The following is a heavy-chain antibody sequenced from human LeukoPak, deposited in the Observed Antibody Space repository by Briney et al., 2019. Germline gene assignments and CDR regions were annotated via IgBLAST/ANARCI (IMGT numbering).Heavy chain of an antibody. J-gene: IGHJ4*02. V-gene: IGHV3-53*01. Sequence: GGSLRLSCAASGFTVSNNYMSWVRQAPGKGLEWVSVIYSVGSTYYADSAKGRFTISRDNSKNNLYLQMNSLRAEDTAVYYCVRDFVSSSWMGYWGQGTLVTVSS. CDR1: GFTVSNNY. CDR2: IYSVGST. CDR3: VRDFVSSSWMGY. D-gene: IGHD6-13*01.